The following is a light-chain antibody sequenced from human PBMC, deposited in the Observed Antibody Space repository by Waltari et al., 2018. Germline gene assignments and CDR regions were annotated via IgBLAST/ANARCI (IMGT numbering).Light chain of an antibody. CDR1: QGLRNW. V-gene: IGKV1-12*01. J-gene: IGKJ4*01. CDR2: GAT. Sequence: DIQLTQSPSSVSASVGDRVTITCRASQGLRNWLAWYQQQPGKAPKLLIFGATTLQSGVPSRFSGSGSGTEFTLTISSLQPEDFATDYCQQANTFTLTFGGGTKVEIK. CDR3: QQANTFTLT.